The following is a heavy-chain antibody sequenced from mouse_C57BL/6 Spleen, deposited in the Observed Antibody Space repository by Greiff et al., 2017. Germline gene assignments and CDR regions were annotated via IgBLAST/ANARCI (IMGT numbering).Heavy chain of an antibody. J-gene: IGHJ3*01. CDR1: GYAFSSSW. V-gene: IGHV1-82*01. CDR2: IYPGDGDT. CDR3: ARSGVRLAWFAY. Sequence: QVQLQQSGPELVKPGASVKISCKASGYAFSSSWMNWVKQRPGKGLEWIGRIYPGDGDTNYNGKFKGKATLTADKSSSTAYMQLSSLTSEDSAVYCCARSGVRLAWFAYWGQGTLVTVSA. D-gene: IGHD2-14*01.